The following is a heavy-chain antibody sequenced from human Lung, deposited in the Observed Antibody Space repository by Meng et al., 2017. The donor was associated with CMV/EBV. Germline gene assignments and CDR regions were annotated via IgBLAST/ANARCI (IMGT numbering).Heavy chain of an antibody. CDR1: GGSISSSSYY. CDR2: IYYSGST. CDR3: ARQGSVYYYDSSGQSPDY. Sequence: SXTXSLXCTVSGGSISSSSYYWGWIRQPPGKGLEWIGSIYYSGSTYYNPSLKSRVTISVDTSKNQFSLKLSSVTAADTAVYYCARQGSVYYYDSSGQSPDYWGQGTQVTVSS. V-gene: IGHV4-39*01. J-gene: IGHJ4*02. D-gene: IGHD3-22*01.